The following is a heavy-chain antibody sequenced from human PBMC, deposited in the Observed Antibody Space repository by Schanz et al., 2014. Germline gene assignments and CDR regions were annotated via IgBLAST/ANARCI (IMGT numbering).Heavy chain of an antibody. D-gene: IGHD3-10*01. Sequence: QVQLVQSGAEVKKPGASVKVSCKASGYTFTSYDINWVRQASGQGLEWMGWMNSKTGNTGYSQRFQGRVTMTRNTSITTAYLELSSLRSGDTASDYYTKGRAFGRWGQGTLVTVSS. CDR3: TKGRAFGR. J-gene: IGHJ4*01. CDR2: MNSKTGNT. V-gene: IGHV1-8*01. CDR1: GYTFTSYD.